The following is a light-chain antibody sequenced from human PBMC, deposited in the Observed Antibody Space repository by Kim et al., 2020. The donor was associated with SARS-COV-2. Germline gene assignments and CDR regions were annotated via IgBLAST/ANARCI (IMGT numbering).Light chain of an antibody. CDR2: DVI. J-gene: IGLJ1*01. V-gene: IGLV2-14*03. CDR3: TSYTSSTTVV. CDR1: SSDIGGYNF. Sequence: QSALTQPASVSGSPGQSITISCTGTSSDIGGYNFVSWYQQYPGKAPQLVIYDVIKRPSGISSRFSGSKSGNMASLTISGLQAEDEADYFCTSYTSSTTVVFGTGTKVTVL.